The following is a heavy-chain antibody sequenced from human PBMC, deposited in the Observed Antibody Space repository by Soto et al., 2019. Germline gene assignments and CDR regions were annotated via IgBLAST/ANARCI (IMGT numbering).Heavy chain of an antibody. CDR1: GFTFSSYA. CDR2: ISGRGGST. V-gene: IGHV3-23*01. CDR3: AKDHRLYYDSSVLDE. Sequence: GGSLRLSCAASGFTFSSYAISWVRQAPGKGLEWVSAISGRGGSTYYADPVKGRFTISRDNSKNTLYLQMNSLRAEDTAVYYCAKDHRLYYDSSVLDEWGQGTMGTGS. D-gene: IGHD3-22*01. J-gene: IGHJ4*02.